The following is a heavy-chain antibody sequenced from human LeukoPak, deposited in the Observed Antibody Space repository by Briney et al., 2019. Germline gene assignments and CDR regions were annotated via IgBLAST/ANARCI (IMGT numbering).Heavy chain of an antibody. Sequence: SETLSLTCAVYGGSFSGYYWSWIRQPPGKGLEWIGEINHSGSTNYNPSLESRVTISVDTSKNQFSLKLSSVTAADTAVYYCATSGGVCRNSSGCPFDYWGQGTLVTVSS. J-gene: IGHJ4*02. D-gene: IGHD6-19*01. CDR2: INHSGST. V-gene: IGHV4-34*01. CDR3: ATSGGVCRNSSGCPFDY. CDR1: GGSFSGYY.